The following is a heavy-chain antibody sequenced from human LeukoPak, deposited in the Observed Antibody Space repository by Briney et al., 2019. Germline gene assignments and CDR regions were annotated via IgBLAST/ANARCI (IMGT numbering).Heavy chain of an antibody. Sequence: GGSLRLSCAASGFTFSSSWMNWVRQTPGKGLEWVANIKQDGSEKYYVDSVKGRLTISRDNAKNSLFLQMNSLRAEDTALYYCARDFRGVPFDCWGQGTLVTVSS. J-gene: IGHJ4*02. CDR1: GFTFSSSW. V-gene: IGHV3-7*01. CDR3: ARDFRGVPFDC. D-gene: IGHD3-10*01. CDR2: IKQDGSEK.